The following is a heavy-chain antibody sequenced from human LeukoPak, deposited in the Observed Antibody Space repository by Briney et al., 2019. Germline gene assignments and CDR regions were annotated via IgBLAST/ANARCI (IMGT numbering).Heavy chain of an antibody. V-gene: IGHV3-15*01. Sequence: PGGSLRLSCAASAFTFSNAWMSWRRQAPGKGLEWVGRIKSETDGGTTDYSAPVKGRFSNSRDDSKNTLYLQMNSLKTEDTAVYYCTTENWNDLTLYGLDVWDQGTAVIVSS. D-gene: IGHD1-1*01. CDR1: AFTFSNAW. J-gene: IGHJ6*02. CDR2: IKSETDGGTT. CDR3: TTENWNDLTLYGLDV.